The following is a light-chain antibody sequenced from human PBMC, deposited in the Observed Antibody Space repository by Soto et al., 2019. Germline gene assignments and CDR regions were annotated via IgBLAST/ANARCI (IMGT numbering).Light chain of an antibody. Sequence: DIQMTQSPSTLSASVGDRVTITCRASQSISSWLAWYQQKPGKAPKLLIYKASSLESGVPSRFSGSGSGTEFPLTISSLQPDYFATYYCQQYNSSWTFGQGTKVEIK. CDR2: KAS. CDR3: QQYNSSWT. V-gene: IGKV1-5*03. J-gene: IGKJ1*01. CDR1: QSISSW.